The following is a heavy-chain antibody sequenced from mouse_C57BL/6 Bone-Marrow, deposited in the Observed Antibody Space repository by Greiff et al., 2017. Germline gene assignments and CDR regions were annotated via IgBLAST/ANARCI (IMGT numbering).Heavy chain of an antibody. Sequence: VQLQQSGAELVRPGASVTLSCKASGYTFTDYEMHWVKQTPVHGLEWIGAIDPETGGTAYNQKFKGKAILTADKSSSTAYMELRSLTSEDSAVYYCKRLYYSNLYYYAMDYWGQGTSVTVSS. D-gene: IGHD2-5*01. CDR2: IDPETGGT. CDR1: GYTFTDYE. CDR3: KRLYYSNLYYYAMDY. V-gene: IGHV1-15*01. J-gene: IGHJ4*01.